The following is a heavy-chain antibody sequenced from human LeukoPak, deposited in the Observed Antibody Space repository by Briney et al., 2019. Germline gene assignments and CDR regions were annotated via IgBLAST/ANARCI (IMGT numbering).Heavy chain of an antibody. D-gene: IGHD2-2*01. J-gene: IGHJ3*02. Sequence: PGGSLRLSCAASGFTFSSSWMHWIRQAPGKGLEWVSYISSSCSTIYYADSLKGRFTISRDNAKNSLYLQMNSLRAEDTAVYYCARDELGYCSSTSCLADAFDIWGQGKMVTVSS. CDR3: ARDELGYCSSTSCLADAFDI. CDR1: GFTFSSSW. CDR2: ISSSCSTI. V-gene: IGHV3-11*01.